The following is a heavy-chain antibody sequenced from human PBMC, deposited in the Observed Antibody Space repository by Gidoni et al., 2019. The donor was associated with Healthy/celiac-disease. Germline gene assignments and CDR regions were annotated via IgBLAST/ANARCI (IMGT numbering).Heavy chain of an antibody. CDR2: ISYDGSNK. J-gene: IGHJ6*02. V-gene: IGHV3-30-3*01. CDR3: ARAIAYYYYGMDV. D-gene: IGHD2-21*01. Sequence: QVQLVESGGGVVQPGRSLRLSCAASGFTFSSYAMHWVRQAPGKGLEWVAVISYDGSNKYYADSVKGRFTISRDNSKNTLYLQMNSLRAEDTAVYYCARAIAYYYYGMDVWGQGTTVTVSS. CDR1: GFTFSSYA.